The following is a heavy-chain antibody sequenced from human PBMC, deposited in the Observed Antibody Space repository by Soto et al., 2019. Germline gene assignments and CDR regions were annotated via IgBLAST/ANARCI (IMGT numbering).Heavy chain of an antibody. J-gene: IGHJ4*02. D-gene: IGHD1-7*01. CDR3: ARGTMGDSRRDY. Sequence: ASVQVSCKASGGTFSSYTISWVRQAPGQGLEWMGGIIPIFGTANYAQKFQGRVTITADESTSTAYMELSSLRSEDTAVYYCARGTMGDSRRDYWGQGTLVTVSS. V-gene: IGHV1-69*13. CDR1: GGTFSSYT. CDR2: IIPIFGTA.